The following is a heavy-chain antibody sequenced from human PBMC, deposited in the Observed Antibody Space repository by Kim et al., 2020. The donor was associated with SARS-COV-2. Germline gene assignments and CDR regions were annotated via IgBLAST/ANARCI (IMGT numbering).Heavy chain of an antibody. CDR3: AREEGLTMVRGVIISRYNWFDP. Sequence: GGSLRLSCAASGFTFSSYWMHWVRQAPGKGLVWVSRINSDGSSTSYADSVKGRFTISRDNAKNTLYLQMNSLRAEDTAVYYCAREEGLTMVRGVIISRYNWFDPWGQGTLVTVSS. J-gene: IGHJ5*02. D-gene: IGHD3-10*01. CDR2: INSDGSST. V-gene: IGHV3-74*01. CDR1: GFTFSSYW.